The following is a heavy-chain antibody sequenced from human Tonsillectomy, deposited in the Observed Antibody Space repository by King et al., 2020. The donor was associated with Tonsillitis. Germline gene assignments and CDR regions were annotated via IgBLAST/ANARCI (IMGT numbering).Heavy chain of an antibody. CDR1: GFTFSSYS. D-gene: IGHD2-2*01. CDR3: ATMFPVPAQFDY. J-gene: IGHJ4*02. CDR2: ISSSSSYI. V-gene: IGHV3-21*01. Sequence: VQLVESGGGLVKPGGSLRLSCAASGFTFSSYSMNWFRQAPGKGLEWVSSISSSSSYIYYADSVKGRFTISRDNAKNSLYLQMNSLRAEDTAVYYCATMFPVPAQFDYWGQGTLVTVSS.